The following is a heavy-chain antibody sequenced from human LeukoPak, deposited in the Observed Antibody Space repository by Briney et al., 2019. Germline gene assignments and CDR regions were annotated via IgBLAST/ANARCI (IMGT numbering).Heavy chain of an antibody. CDR2: ISWNSGSI. CDR3: AKDMAIVGATYGYDY. CDR1: GFTFDDYA. J-gene: IGHJ4*02. V-gene: IGHV3-9*01. D-gene: IGHD1-26*01. Sequence: GGSLRLSCAASGFTFDDYAMHWVRQAPGKGLEWVSGISWNSGSIGYADSVKGRFTISRDNAKNSLYLQMNSLRAEDTALYYCAKDMAIVGATYGYDYWGQGTLVTVFS.